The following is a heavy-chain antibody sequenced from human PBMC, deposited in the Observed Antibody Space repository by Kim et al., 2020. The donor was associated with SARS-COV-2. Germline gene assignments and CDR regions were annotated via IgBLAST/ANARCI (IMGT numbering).Heavy chain of an antibody. CDR3: ARLDSGTVAFDY. CDR1: GFSLSTSGMC. D-gene: IGHD4-17*01. J-gene: IGHJ4*02. Sequence: SGPTLVNPTQTLTLTCTFSGFSLSTSGMCVSWIRQPPGKALEWLARIDWDDDKYYSTSLKTRLTISKDTSKNQVVLTMTNLDPVDTATYYCARLDSGTVAFDYWGQGTLVTVSS. V-gene: IGHV2-70*11. CDR2: IDWDDDK.